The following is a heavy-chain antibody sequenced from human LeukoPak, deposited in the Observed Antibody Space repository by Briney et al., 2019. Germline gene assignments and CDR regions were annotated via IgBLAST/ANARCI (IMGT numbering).Heavy chain of an antibody. V-gene: IGHV3-74*01. Sequence: GGSLRPSCSASGFTFNNYWMHWVRQAPGKGLLWVSRINSDGKSTTYADSVKGRFTISRDNAKNTLYLQMNSLRAEDTAIYYCARIDNWNDGGYWGQGTLVTVSS. CDR2: INSDGKST. CDR1: GFTFNNYW. D-gene: IGHD1-20*01. CDR3: ARIDNWNDGGY. J-gene: IGHJ4*02.